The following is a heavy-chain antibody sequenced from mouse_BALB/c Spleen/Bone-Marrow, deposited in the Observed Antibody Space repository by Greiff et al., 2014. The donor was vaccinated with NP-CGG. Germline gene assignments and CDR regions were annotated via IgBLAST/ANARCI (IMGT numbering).Heavy chain of an antibody. CDR3: ASPYYRYDGFAY. CDR1: GYTFTSYV. Sequence: VQLQQSGPELVKPGASVKMSCKASGYTFTSYVMHWVKQKPEQGLEWIGYINPYNDGTKYNEKFKGKATLTSDKSSSTACMELSSLTSEDSAVYYCASPYYRYDGFAYWGQGTLVTVSA. V-gene: IGHV1-14*01. J-gene: IGHJ3*01. CDR2: INPYNDGT. D-gene: IGHD2-14*01.